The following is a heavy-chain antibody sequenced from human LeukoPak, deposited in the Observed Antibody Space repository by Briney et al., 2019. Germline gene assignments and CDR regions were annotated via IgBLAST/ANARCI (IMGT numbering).Heavy chain of an antibody. V-gene: IGHV4-59*08. CDR3: VRQDWSVKIDY. J-gene: IGHJ4*02. Sequence: SETLSLTCTVSGGSISSYYWSWIRQPPGKGLEWIGYIYYSGSTNYNPSLKSRVTISVDTSKNQFSLKLSSVTAADTAVYYCVRQDWSVKIDYWGQGTLVTVSS. CDR1: GGSISSYY. CDR2: IYYSGST. D-gene: IGHD3/OR15-3a*01.